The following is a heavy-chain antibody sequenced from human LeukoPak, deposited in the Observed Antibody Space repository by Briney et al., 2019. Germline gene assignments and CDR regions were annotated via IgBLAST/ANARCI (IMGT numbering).Heavy chain of an antibody. J-gene: IGHJ1*01. CDR1: GFTFGSYA. CDR3: VKDLGSRIGNLQH. D-gene: IGHD1-14*01. Sequence: GGSLRLSCSASGFTFGSYAMHWVRQAPGKGLEYVSAISSNGGSTYYADSVKGRFTISRDNSKNTLYLQMSSPRAEDTAVYYCVKDLGSRIGNLQHWGQGTLVTVSS. CDR2: ISSNGGST. V-gene: IGHV3-64D*06.